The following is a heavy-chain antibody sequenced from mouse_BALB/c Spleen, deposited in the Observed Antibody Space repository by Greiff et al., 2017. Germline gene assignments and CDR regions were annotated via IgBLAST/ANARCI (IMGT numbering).Heavy chain of an antibody. J-gene: IGHJ3*01. CDR2: ISDGGSYT. D-gene: IGHD1-1*01. CDR3: ARDEGYYGSSYGWFAY. CDR1: GFTFSDYY. Sequence: EVMLVESGGGLVKPGGSLKLSCAASGFTFSDYYMYWVRQTPEKRLEWVATISDGGSYTYYPDSVKGRFTISRDNAKNNLYLQMSSLKSEDTAMYYCARDEGYYGSSYGWFAYWGQGTLVTVSA. V-gene: IGHV5-4*02.